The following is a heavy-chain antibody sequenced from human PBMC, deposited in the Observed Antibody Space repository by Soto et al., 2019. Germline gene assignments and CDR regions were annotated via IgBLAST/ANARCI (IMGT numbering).Heavy chain of an antibody. CDR2: INPSGGST. J-gene: IGHJ6*02. CDR1: GYTFTSYY. CDR3: ARVNCGGDCYDYYYYGMDV. Sequence: ASVKVSCKASGYTFTSYYMHWLRQAPGQGLEWMGIINPSGGSTSYAQKFQGRVTMTRDTSTSTVYMELSSLRSEDTAVYYCARVNCGGDCYDYYYYGMDVWGQGTTVTVSS. D-gene: IGHD2-21*02. V-gene: IGHV1-46*01.